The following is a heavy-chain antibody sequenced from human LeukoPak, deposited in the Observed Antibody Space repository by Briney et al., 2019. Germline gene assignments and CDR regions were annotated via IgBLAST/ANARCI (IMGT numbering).Heavy chain of an antibody. Sequence: GRSLRLSCAASGFTFSSYGMHWVRQAPGKGLEWVAVIWYDGSNKYYADSVKGRFTISRDNSKNTLYLQMNSLRAEDTAVYYCARCDFWSNYLDYWGQGTLVTVSS. J-gene: IGHJ4*02. CDR2: IWYDGSNK. D-gene: IGHD3-3*01. CDR1: GFTFSSYG. CDR3: ARCDFWSNYLDY. V-gene: IGHV3-33*01.